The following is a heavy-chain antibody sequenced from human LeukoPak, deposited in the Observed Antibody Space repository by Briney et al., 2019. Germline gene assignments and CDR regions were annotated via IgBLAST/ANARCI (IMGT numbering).Heavy chain of an antibody. V-gene: IGHV3-30*04. CDR3: ARDPALYCTGGSCREYYFDY. Sequence: GRSLRLSCAVSGCTFSNYAMHWVRQAPGKGLEWVALISYDGRNKYYADSVKGRFTVSRDNAKSTLYLQMNSLRGEDTAVYYCARDPALYCTGGSCREYYFDYWGQGALVTVSS. J-gene: IGHJ4*02. D-gene: IGHD2-15*01. CDR2: ISYDGRNK. CDR1: GCTFSNYA.